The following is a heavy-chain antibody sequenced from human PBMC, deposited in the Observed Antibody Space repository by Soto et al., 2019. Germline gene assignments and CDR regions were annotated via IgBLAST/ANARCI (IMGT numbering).Heavy chain of an antibody. J-gene: IGHJ4*02. CDR2: TNPKSGYT. CDR3: ARTAGDLDY. CDR1: GYTFTNYD. D-gene: IGHD4-17*01. V-gene: IGHV1-8*01. Sequence: QVQVVQSGAEVKKPGASVKVSCKTSGYTFTNYDINWVRQATGQGLEWMGWTNPKSGYTGSAQKFQGRVTMTRDSSIRTAYMELHSLTSEDTAVYYCARTAGDLDYWGQGTLITVSS.